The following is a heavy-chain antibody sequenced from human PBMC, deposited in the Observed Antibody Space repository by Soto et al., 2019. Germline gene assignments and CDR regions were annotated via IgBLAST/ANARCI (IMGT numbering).Heavy chain of an antibody. Sequence: ASVKVSCKASGYTFTSYGIHWVRQAPGQRLEWMGWINAANGDTKYSPKFQGRVTITRDTSASTAYMELSSLRSEDTAEYYCVRRHVSATGIDWFDPWGQGTRVTVSS. CDR1: GYTFTSYG. CDR2: INAANGDT. V-gene: IGHV1-3*01. D-gene: IGHD6-13*01. CDR3: VRRHVSATGIDWFDP. J-gene: IGHJ5*02.